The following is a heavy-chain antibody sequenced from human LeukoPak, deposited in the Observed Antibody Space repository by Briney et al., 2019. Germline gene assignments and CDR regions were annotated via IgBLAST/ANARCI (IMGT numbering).Heavy chain of an antibody. CDR3: VRGGGYLPDY. J-gene: IGHJ4*02. CDR1: GDSSSSYY. D-gene: IGHD5-12*01. CDR2: IHSSGRT. V-gene: IGHV4-59*01. Sequence: SETLSLTCTVSGDSSSSYYWSWIRQPPGKSLEWIGYIHSSGRTNYNPSLKSRVTMSVDTSKNQFSLKLSSVTAADTAVYYCVRGGGYLPDYWGQGTLVTVSS.